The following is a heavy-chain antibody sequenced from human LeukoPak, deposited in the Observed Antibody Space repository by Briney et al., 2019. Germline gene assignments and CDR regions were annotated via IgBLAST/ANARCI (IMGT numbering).Heavy chain of an antibody. Sequence: GASVKVSCKASGGTFSSYAISWVRQAPGQGLEWMGRIIPILGIANYAQKFQGRVTITADKSTSTAYMELSSLRSEDTAVYYCAIHPGSSRTIDYWGQGTLVTVSS. V-gene: IGHV1-69*04. CDR2: IIPILGIA. CDR1: GGTFSSYA. D-gene: IGHD2-2*01. CDR3: AIHPGSSRTIDY. J-gene: IGHJ4*02.